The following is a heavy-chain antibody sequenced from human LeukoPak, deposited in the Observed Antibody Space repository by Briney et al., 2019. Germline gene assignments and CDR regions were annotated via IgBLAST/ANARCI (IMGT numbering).Heavy chain of an antibody. V-gene: IGHV1-2*04. Sequence: ASVKVSCKASGYTFTGYYMHWVRQAPGQGLEWMGWISAYNGNTNYAQKFQGWVTMTRDTSISTAYMELSRLRSDDTAVYYCARDGDYFIDYWGQGTLVTVSS. D-gene: IGHD4-17*01. J-gene: IGHJ4*02. CDR3: ARDGDYFIDY. CDR2: ISAYNGNT. CDR1: GYTFTGYY.